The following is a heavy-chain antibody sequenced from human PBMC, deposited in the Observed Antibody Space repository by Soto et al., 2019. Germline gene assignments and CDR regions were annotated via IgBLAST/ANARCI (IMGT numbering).Heavy chain of an antibody. CDR3: AKDLLSSYYYGMDA. Sequence: EVQLLESGGGLVQPGGSLRLSCAASGFMFGSYAMSRVRQAPGKGLEWVSGISGSGTDTYYADAVKGRVTISRDNAKNTLYLQMNGLRAEDTAIYYCAKDLLSSYYYGMDAWGQGTTVTVSS. CDR1: GFMFGSYA. J-gene: IGHJ6*02. CDR2: ISGSGTDT. D-gene: IGHD3-10*01. V-gene: IGHV3-23*01.